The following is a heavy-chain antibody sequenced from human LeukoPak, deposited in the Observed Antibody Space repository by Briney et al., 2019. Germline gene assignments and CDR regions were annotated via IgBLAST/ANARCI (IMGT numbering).Heavy chain of an antibody. CDR1: EFTFSSYG. J-gene: IGHJ1*01. CDR2: ISYDGSNK. D-gene: IGHD2-21*02. Sequence: GGSLRLSCAASEFTFSSYGMHWVRQAPGKGLEWVAVISYDGSNKYYADSVKGRFTISRDNSKNTLYLQMNSLRAEDTAVYYCAREGVMVTAIGDFQHWGQGTLVTVSS. CDR3: AREGVMVTAIGDFQH. V-gene: IGHV3-30*03.